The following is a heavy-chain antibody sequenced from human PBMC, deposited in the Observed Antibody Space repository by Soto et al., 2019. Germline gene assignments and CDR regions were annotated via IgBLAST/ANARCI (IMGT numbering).Heavy chain of an antibody. D-gene: IGHD3-16*01. V-gene: IGHV4-31*03. CDR3: ARDRPAFKLFGSGMDV. CDR2: IFYSGST. CDR1: VGAINNRYYY. J-gene: IGHJ6*02. Sequence: SETLALTCSVSVGAINNRYYYGSWIRQHPGKGLEWMGNIFYSGSTDYTPSLKGGLTISIDTSKNEFSLKLTSVTAAETAVYYCARDRPAFKLFGSGMDVWGQGTTVNVSS.